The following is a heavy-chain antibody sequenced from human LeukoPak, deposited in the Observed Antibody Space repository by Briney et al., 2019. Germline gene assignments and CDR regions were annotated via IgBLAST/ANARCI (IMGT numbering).Heavy chain of an antibody. J-gene: IGHJ4*02. CDR2: INPNSGGT. V-gene: IGHV1-2*04. D-gene: IGHD6-13*01. CDR1: GYTFTGYY. Sequence: ASVKVSCKASGYTFTGYYMHWVRQAPGQGLEWMGWINPNSGGTNYAQKFQGWVTMTRDTSISTAYMELSRLRSDDTAVYYCARDSSKQQLVLYYFDYWGQGILVTVSS. CDR3: ARDSSKQQLVLYYFDY.